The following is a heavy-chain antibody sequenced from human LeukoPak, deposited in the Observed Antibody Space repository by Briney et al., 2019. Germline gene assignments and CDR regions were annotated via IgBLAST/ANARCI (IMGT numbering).Heavy chain of an antibody. J-gene: IGHJ3*02. V-gene: IGHV3-53*01. CDR3: ARDGTISTDAFDI. CDR1: GFTVSNNY. D-gene: IGHD3-3*01. Sequence: GGSLRLSCAASGFTVSNNYMSWVRQAPGKGLEWVSVIYSGGSTYYADSVKGRFTISRDNSKNTLYLQMNSLRAEDTAVYYCARDGTISTDAFDIWGQGTMVTVSS. CDR2: IYSGGST.